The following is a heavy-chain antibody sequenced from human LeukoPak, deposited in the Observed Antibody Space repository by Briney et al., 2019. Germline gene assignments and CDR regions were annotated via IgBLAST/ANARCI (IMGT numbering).Heavy chain of an antibody. J-gene: IGHJ4*02. V-gene: IGHV1-46*01. D-gene: IGHD3-10*01. CDR3: ARAMGYYGSGSYYNGGDY. CDR2: INPSGGST. CDR1: EYTFTSYY. Sequence: ASVKVSCKASEYTFTSYYMHWVRQAPGQGLEWMGIINPSGGSTSYAQKFQGRVTMTRDTSTSTVYMELSSLRSEDTAVYYCARAMGYYGSGSYYNGGDYWGQGTLVTVSS.